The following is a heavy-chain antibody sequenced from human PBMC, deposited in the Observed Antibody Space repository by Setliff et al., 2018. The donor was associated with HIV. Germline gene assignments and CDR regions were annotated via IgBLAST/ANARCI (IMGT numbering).Heavy chain of an antibody. CDR1: GFTFSSYW. V-gene: IGHV3-74*01. CDR3: ASGGVCDY. CDR2: IKSDGSST. D-gene: IGHD2-15*01. Sequence: GGSLRLSCAASGFTFSSYWMHWVRQAPGKGLVWVSRIKSDGSSTSYADSVKGRFTISRDNAKNTLYLQMNSLRAEDTAVYYCASGGVCDYWGQGTLVTVSS. J-gene: IGHJ4*02.